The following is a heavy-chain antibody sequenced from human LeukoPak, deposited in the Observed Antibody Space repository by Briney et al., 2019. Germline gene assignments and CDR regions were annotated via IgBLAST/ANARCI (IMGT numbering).Heavy chain of an antibody. V-gene: IGHV1-69*13. CDR3: ARDRGGRDGYNYLFDY. CDR2: IIPIFGPA. J-gene: IGHJ4*02. Sequence: GASVRVSCKASGYTFTTSDISWVRQAPGQGLEWMGGIIPIFGPANYAQKFQGRVTITADESTSTAYMELSSLRSEDTAVYYCARDRGGRDGYNYLFDYWGQGTLVTVSS. D-gene: IGHD5-24*01. CDR1: GYTFTTSD.